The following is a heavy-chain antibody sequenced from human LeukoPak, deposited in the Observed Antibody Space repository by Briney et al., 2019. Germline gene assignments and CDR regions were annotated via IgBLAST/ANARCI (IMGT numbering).Heavy chain of an antibody. Sequence: SVKVSCKASGGTFSSYAISWVRQAPGQGLEWMIGIIPIFGTANYAQKFQGRVTITTDESTSTAYMELSSLRSEDTAVYYCASHYYDSSGYYYPFDYWGQGTLVTVSS. CDR3: ASHYYDSSGYYYPFDY. J-gene: IGHJ4*02. D-gene: IGHD3-22*01. CDR1: GGTFSSYA. CDR2: IIPIFGTA. V-gene: IGHV1-69*05.